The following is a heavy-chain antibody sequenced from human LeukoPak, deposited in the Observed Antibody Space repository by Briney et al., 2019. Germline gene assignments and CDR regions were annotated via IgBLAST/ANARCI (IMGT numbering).Heavy chain of an antibody. V-gene: IGHV4-59*12. CDR3: ARGGGDYYDSSGYYVSYFDY. Sequence: SETLSLTCTVSGGSISSYYGSWIRQPPGKGREWIGYIYQSGSTYYNPSLKSRVTISVDRSKNQFSLKLSSVTAADTAVYYCARGGGDYYDSSGYYVSYFDYWGQGTLVTVSS. CDR2: IYQSGST. CDR1: GGSISSYY. D-gene: IGHD3-22*01. J-gene: IGHJ4*02.